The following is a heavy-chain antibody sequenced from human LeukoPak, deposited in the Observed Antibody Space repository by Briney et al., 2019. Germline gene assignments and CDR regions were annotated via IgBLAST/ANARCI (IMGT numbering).Heavy chain of an antibody. CDR1: GDSVSSNSAA. CDR2: SYYRSYWYN. CDR3: ARDSSGSYYWFDY. V-gene: IGHV6-1*01. Sequence: SQTLSLTCAISGDSVSSNSAAWNWIRQSPSRGLEWLGRSYYRSYWYNDYAVSVKSRLTITPDTSKNQFSLQLNSVTPKDTAVYYCARDSSGSYYWFDYWGQGTLVTVSS. D-gene: IGHD3-22*01. J-gene: IGHJ4*02.